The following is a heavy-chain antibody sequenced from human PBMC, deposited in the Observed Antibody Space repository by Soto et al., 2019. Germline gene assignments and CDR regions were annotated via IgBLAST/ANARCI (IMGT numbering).Heavy chain of an antibody. J-gene: IGHJ4*02. D-gene: IGHD4-4*01. CDR1: GGAISSGGYS. Sequence: QLQLQESGSGLVKPSQTLSLTCAVSGGAISSGGYSCSWIRQPPGKGLEWIGYIYHSGSTYYNPTLNTRVTISVHRSKTQFSLKLSSVTAADTAVYYCARGMTTVTTFDYWGQGTLVTVSS. CDR3: ARGMTTVTTFDY. V-gene: IGHV4-30-2*01. CDR2: IYHSGST.